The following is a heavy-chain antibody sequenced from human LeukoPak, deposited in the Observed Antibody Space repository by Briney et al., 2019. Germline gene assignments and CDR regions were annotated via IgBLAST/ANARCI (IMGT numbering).Heavy chain of an antibody. CDR2: IYYRGST. CDR1: SGSISSYY. J-gene: IGHJ5*02. D-gene: IGHD2-2*01. Sequence: PSETLSLTCTVSSGSISSYYWSWIRQPPGKGLEWIGYIYYRGSTNYNPSLQSRVTISVDTSKNQFSLNLKSVTAADTAVYYCARHLGYCGTTSCFGRAYWFDPWGQGTLVTVSS. V-gene: IGHV4-59*08. CDR3: ARHLGYCGTTSCFGRAYWFDP.